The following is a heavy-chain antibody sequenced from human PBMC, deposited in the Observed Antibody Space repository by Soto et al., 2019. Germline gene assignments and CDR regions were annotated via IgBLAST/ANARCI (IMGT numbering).Heavy chain of an antibody. CDR2: ISVENGNT. CDR1: GYSFATSG. CDR3: ARAGQYYDASGYAN. Sequence: QVKLVQSGTEVKKPGASIKVSCKASGYSFATSGMSWVRQAPGQGLEWMGWISVENGNTNYDQNLQDRVTMTTDTSTNTAYLEVRNLRSDDTAVYYCARAGQYYDASGYANWGQGTLVTVSS. J-gene: IGHJ4*02. V-gene: IGHV1-18*01. D-gene: IGHD3-22*01.